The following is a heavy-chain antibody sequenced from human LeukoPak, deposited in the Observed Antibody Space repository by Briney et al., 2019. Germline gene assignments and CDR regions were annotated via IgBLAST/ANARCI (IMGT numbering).Heavy chain of an antibody. D-gene: IGHD2-15*01. CDR3: ARDPGYCSGSTCYSAPRFDY. CDR2: IYYSGST. V-gene: IGHV4-59*01. J-gene: IGHJ4*02. CDR1: GGSISTYY. Sequence: SETLSLTCTVSGGSISTYYWTWIRQPPGRGLEWHGFIYYSGSTTYNPSLKSRVTISLDTSKTQFSLKLSSVTAADTAVYYCARDPGYCSGSTCYSAPRFDYWGQGALVTVSS.